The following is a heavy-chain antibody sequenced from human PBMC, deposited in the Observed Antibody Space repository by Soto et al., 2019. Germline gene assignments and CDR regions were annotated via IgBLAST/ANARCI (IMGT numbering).Heavy chain of an antibody. CDR2: IWYDGSNK. Sequence: QVQLVESGGGVVQPGRSLRLSCAASGFTFSSYGMHWVRQAPGKGLEWVEDIWYDGSNKYYADSVKGRFTISRDNSKNTLYLQMNSLGAEDTAVYYCARGTYRSSWYSLYYFDFWGQGTLVTVSS. J-gene: IGHJ4*02. D-gene: IGHD6-13*01. CDR1: GFTFSSYG. CDR3: ARGTYRSSWYSLYYFDF. V-gene: IGHV3-33*01.